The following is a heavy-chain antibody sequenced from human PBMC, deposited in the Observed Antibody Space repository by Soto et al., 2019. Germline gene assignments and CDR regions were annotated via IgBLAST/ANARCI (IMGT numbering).Heavy chain of an antibody. Sequence: PSETLSLTSTVSGGSITSVNYYWGWIRQPPGKGLEWIGSIHYNADAYYNPSLKSRFTISVDRSKNQFSLNLSSVTAADTAVYYCARYTSTWFSPFDYWGQGTMVTSPQ. J-gene: IGHJ4*02. CDR1: GGSITSVNYY. CDR2: IHYNADA. D-gene: IGHD6-13*01. V-gene: IGHV4-39*01. CDR3: ARYTSTWFSPFDY.